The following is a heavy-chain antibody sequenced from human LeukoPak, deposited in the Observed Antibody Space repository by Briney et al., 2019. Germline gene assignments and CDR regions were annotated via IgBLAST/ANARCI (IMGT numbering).Heavy chain of an antibody. CDR3: ARLSAAAGSHFDY. CDR1: GGSISSY. CDR2: IYYCWGT. Sequence: PSETLSLTCTVSGGSISSYWSWIRQPPPRELEWIADIYYCWGTNNNHPLQSRVTITLDTSKNQFSLKLSSVTAADAAVYFCARLSAAAGSHFDYWGQGTLVTVSS. D-gene: IGHD6-13*01. V-gene: IGHV4-59*08. J-gene: IGHJ4*02.